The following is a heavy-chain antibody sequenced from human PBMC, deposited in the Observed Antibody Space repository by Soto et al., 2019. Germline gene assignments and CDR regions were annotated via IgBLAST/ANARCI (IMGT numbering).Heavy chain of an antibody. CDR2: FYSGGST. CDR3: ARGFPSMTYYGEYYFDY. J-gene: IGHJ4*02. CDR1: GFTVSTNY. V-gene: IGHV3-53*01. D-gene: IGHD3-10*01. Sequence: EVQLVESGGGLIQAGGSLRLSCEAFGFTVSTNYMSWVRQTPGKGLEWVSVFYSGGSTFYADSVKGRFTISRDNSRNTLYLQMRSLRAEDTAVYYCARGFPSMTYYGEYYFDYWGQGTLVIVSS.